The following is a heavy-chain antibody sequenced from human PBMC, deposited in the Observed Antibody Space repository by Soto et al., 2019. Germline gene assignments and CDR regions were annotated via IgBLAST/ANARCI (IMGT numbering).Heavy chain of an antibody. Sequence: EVRLVESGGGLIQPGGSLRLSCAASGFTVSSNYMNWVRQAPGQGLEWVSVLYSGGSTYYADSVKGRFTISRDNSKNTLYLQMNSLTAEDTAMYYCARAQMIFGVVRWAFDIWGPGTMVTVSS. J-gene: IGHJ3*02. CDR1: GFTVSSNY. CDR2: LYSGGST. V-gene: IGHV3-53*01. D-gene: IGHD3-3*01. CDR3: ARAQMIFGVVRWAFDI.